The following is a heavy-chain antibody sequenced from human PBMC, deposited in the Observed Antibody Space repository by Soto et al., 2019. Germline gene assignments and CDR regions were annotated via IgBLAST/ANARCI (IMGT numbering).Heavy chain of an antibody. CDR1: GGSLTSGGYY. CDR2: IHYNGDT. CDR3: ARGAPRGRGVPPYFHF. Sequence: KPSETLSLTCSVSGGSLTSGGYYWSWVRQHPGKDLQWVGSIHYNGDTYYNPSLRSRTSISLDTSENRFSLMLSSVTAADTAVYFCARGAPRGRGVPPYFHFWGPGTLGTVSS. V-gene: IGHV4-31*03. D-gene: IGHD3-10*01. J-gene: IGHJ4*02.